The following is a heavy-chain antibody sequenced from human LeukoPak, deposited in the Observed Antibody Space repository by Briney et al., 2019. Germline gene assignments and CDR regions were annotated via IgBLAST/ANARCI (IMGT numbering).Heavy chain of an antibody. CDR3: ARQRSEDFWRGIGYYYYYMDV. CDR1: GYTFTSYD. D-gene: IGHD3-3*01. Sequence: GASVKVSCKASGYTFTSYDINWVRQATGQGLEWMGWMNPNSGNTGYAQKFQGRVTMTRNTSISTAYMELSSLKASDTAMYYCARQRSEDFWRGIGYYYYYMDVWGKGTTVTVSS. V-gene: IGHV1-8*01. CDR2: MNPNSGNT. J-gene: IGHJ6*03.